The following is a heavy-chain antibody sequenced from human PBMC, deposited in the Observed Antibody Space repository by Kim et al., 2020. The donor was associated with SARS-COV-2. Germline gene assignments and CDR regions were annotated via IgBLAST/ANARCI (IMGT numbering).Heavy chain of an antibody. Sequence: SETLSLTCTVSGGSISSYYWSWIRQPPGKGLEWIGYIYYSGSTNYNPSLKSRVTISVDTSKNQFSLKLSSVTAADTAVYYCARAGSYYWEYYFDYWGQGTLGTVSS. D-gene: IGHD1-26*01. CDR2: IYYSGST. CDR1: GGSISSYY. V-gene: IGHV4-59*13. CDR3: ARAGSYYWEYYFDY. J-gene: IGHJ4*02.